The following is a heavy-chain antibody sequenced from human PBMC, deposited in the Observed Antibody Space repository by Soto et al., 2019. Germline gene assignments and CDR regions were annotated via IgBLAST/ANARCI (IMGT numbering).Heavy chain of an antibody. J-gene: IGHJ4*02. Sequence: PGGSLRLSCAASGFTFSSYAMSWVRQAPGKGLEWVSAISGSGGSTYYADSVKGRFTISRDNSKNTLYLQMNSLRAEDTAVYYCAKFRTWSLELPDLAYWGQGTLVTVSS. D-gene: IGHD1-26*01. CDR2: ISGSGGST. V-gene: IGHV3-23*01. CDR3: AKFRTWSLELPDLAY. CDR1: GFTFSSYA.